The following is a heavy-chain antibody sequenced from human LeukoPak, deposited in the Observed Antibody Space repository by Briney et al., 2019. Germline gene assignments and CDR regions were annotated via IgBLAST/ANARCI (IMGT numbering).Heavy chain of an antibody. J-gene: IGHJ3*02. CDR3: AREPSSPSARAFDI. CDR1: GGSISSGGYS. D-gene: IGHD2-2*01. Sequence: SSQTLSLTCAVSGGSISSGGYSWSWIRQPPGKGLEWIGRVSPSGSTNYNPSLKGRITMSVDMSKNQFSLNLTSVTAADTAVYSCAREPSSPSARAFDIWGQGTMVTVSS. CDR2: VSPSGST. V-gene: IGHV4-30-2*01.